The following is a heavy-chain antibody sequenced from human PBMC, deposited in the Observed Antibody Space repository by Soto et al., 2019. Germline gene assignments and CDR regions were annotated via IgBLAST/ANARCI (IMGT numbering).Heavy chain of an antibody. J-gene: IGHJ4*02. CDR2: FDPEDGET. Sequence: GASVKVSCKVSGYTLTELSMHWVRQAPGKGLEWMGGFDPEDGETIYAQKFQGRVTMTEGTSTDTAYMELSSLRSEDTAVYYCATVGYSYGHYYFDYWGQGTLVTVSS. D-gene: IGHD5-18*01. V-gene: IGHV1-24*01. CDR3: ATVGYSYGHYYFDY. CDR1: GYTLTELS.